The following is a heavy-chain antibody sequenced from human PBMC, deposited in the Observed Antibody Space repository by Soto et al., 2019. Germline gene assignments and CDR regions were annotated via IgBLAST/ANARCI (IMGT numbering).Heavy chain of an antibody. CDR2: IKKDGSEK. V-gene: IGHV3-7*01. J-gene: IGHJ5*02. Sequence: LRLSCIASGFTFSSYWMSWVRRAPGKGPEWVANIKKDGSEKYYVDSVKGRFTISRDNAKNSLYLQMNSLRAEDTAVYYCARAGVNDYWSFFDPWGQGTLVTVSS. CDR3: ARAGVNDYWSFFDP. D-gene: IGHD3-3*01. CDR1: GFTFSSYW.